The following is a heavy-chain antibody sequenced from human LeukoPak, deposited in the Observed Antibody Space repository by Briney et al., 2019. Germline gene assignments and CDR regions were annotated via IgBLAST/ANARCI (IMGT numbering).Heavy chain of an antibody. Sequence: GGSLRLSCTASGFTFGDYAMSWVRQAPGKGLEWVGFIRSKAYGGTTEYAASVKGRFTISRDDSKSIAYLQMNSLKTEDTAVYYCTAPEYGDYAGKRAGYWGQGTLVTVSS. D-gene: IGHD4-17*01. V-gene: IGHV3-49*04. CDR3: TAPEYGDYAGKRAGY. CDR1: GFTFGDYA. CDR2: IRSKAYGGTT. J-gene: IGHJ4*02.